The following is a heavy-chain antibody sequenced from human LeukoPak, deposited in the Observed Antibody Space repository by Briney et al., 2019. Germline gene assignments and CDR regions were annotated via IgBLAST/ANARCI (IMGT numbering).Heavy chain of an antibody. J-gene: IGHJ6*03. CDR1: GGSISSGSYY. CDR3: AREGYYDSSGYTYYYYYYMDV. D-gene: IGHD3-22*01. Sequence: SETLSLTCTVSGGSISSGSYYWSWIRQPAGKGLEWIGRIYTSGSTNYNPSLKSRVTISVDTSKNLFSLKLSSVTAADTAVYYCAREGYYDSSGYTYYYYYYMDVWGKGTTVTVSS. V-gene: IGHV4-61*02. CDR2: IYTSGST.